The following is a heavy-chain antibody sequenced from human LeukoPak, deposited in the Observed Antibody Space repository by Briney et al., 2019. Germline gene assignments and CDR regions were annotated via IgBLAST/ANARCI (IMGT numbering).Heavy chain of an antibody. CDR3: ARERIQLWLSWYFDL. CDR2: KKQDGHEK. CDR1: GFIFDDYG. Sequence: GGPLRLSCAASGFIFDDYGMSWVRQAPGKGLEWVANKKQDGHEKYYVDSVKGRFIISRDKAKNSLYLQMNSRRAEHTAVYYCARERIQLWLSWYFDLWGRGTLVTVSS. J-gene: IGHJ2*01. V-gene: IGHV3-7*01. D-gene: IGHD5-18*01.